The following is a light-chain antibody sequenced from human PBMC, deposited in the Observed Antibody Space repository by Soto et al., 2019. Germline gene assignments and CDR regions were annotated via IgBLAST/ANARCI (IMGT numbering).Light chain of an antibody. CDR1: DIRFKS. Sequence: SYELTQPPSVSVAPGQTARITCGGNDIRFKSVHWYQQKSGQAPVLVVYNDRDRPSGIPERFSGSNSGNTATLTISGAEAGDEADYYCCLYAVTFYVFGTGTKVTVL. CDR2: NDR. J-gene: IGLJ1*01. CDR3: CLYAVTFYV. V-gene: IGLV3-21*02.